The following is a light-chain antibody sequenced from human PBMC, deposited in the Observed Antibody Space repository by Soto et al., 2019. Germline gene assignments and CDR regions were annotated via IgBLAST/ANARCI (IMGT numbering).Light chain of an antibody. CDR3: QQRSNWPLT. CDR1: QSISSY. CDR2: DAS. Sequence: DIVLTQSPATLSLSPGERATLSCRASQSISSYLVWFQQKPGQAPRLLIYDASTRATGIPARFSGSGSGTDFTLTINSLEPEDFAVYYCQQRSNWPLTFGPGTKVDIK. V-gene: IGKV3-11*01. J-gene: IGKJ3*01.